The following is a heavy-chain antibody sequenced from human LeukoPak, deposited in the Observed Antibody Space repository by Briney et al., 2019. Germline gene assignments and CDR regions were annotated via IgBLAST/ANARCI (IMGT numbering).Heavy chain of an antibody. D-gene: IGHD2-2*02. V-gene: IGHV1-46*01. CDR1: GYTFTSYY. Sequence: ASVKVSCKASGYTFTSYYMHWVRQAPGQGLEWMGIINPSGGSTSYAQKFQGRVTVTRDTSTSTVYMELSSLRSEDTAVYYCARGYLGYCSSTSCYIRGRNWFDPWGQGTLVTVSS. J-gene: IGHJ5*02. CDR2: INPSGGST. CDR3: ARGYLGYCSSTSCYIRGRNWFDP.